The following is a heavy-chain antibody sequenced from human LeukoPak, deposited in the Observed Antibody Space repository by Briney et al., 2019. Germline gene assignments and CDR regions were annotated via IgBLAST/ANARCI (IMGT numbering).Heavy chain of an antibody. Sequence: SETLSLTCTVSGDSMSDYFWTWIRQPPGKGLEWIGEIYPSGSTNYNPSLKSRVTISVDQYNNQFFLELNSVTAADTAVYYCARDGAFGDHGGRGLADSYSYYMDVWGKGTTVTVSS. CDR1: GDSMSDYF. CDR2: IYPSGST. V-gene: IGHV4-59*12. CDR3: ARDGAFGDHGGRGLADSYSYYMDV. D-gene: IGHD4-17*01. J-gene: IGHJ6*03.